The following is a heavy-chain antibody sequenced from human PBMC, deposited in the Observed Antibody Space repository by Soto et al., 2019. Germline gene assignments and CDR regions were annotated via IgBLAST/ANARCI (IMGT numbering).Heavy chain of an antibody. Sequence: QVQLVESGGGEVQPGRSLRLSCAASGFSISTYALHWVRQAPGKGPEWVAIISYNGNNKHYADSVKGRFTISRDNSKNTVDLQMNSLRVEDTAMYYCARRSFPYSGSPLEPWSDALDIWGQGTMVTVSS. J-gene: IGHJ3*02. CDR1: GFSISTYA. CDR3: ARRSFPYSGSPLEPWSDALDI. CDR2: ISYNGNNK. D-gene: IGHD1-26*01. V-gene: IGHV3-30*04.